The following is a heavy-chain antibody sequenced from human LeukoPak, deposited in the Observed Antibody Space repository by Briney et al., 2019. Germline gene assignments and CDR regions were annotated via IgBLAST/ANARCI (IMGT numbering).Heavy chain of an antibody. CDR2: IIPIFGTA. CDR3: ARVSIAARSPYYYGMDV. Sequence: ASVKVSCKASGGTFSSYAISWVRQAPGQGLEWMGGIIPIFGTANYAQKFQGRVTIIADESTSTAYMELSGLRSEDTAVYYCARVSIAARSPYYYGMDVWGQGTTVTVSS. J-gene: IGHJ6*02. V-gene: IGHV1-69*13. CDR1: GGTFSSYA. D-gene: IGHD6-6*01.